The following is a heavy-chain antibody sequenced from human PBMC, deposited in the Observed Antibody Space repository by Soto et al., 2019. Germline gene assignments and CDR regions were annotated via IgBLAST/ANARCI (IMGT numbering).Heavy chain of an antibody. CDR1: GFTFSSYA. CDR2: ISGSGGST. Sequence: EVQLLESGGGLVQPGGSLRLSCAASGFTFSSYAMSWVRQAPGKGLEWVSAISGSGGSTYYADSVKGRFTISRDNSKNTLYLQMNSLRAEDTAVYYCATSPFGESVYFQHWGQGTLVTVSS. CDR3: ATSPFGESVYFQH. V-gene: IGHV3-23*01. D-gene: IGHD3-10*01. J-gene: IGHJ1*01.